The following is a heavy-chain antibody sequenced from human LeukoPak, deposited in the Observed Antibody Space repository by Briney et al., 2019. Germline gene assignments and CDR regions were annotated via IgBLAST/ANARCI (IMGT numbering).Heavy chain of an antibody. CDR2: INPGGRI. Sequence: PSETLSLTCAVYGGSFSGYYWNWIRQPPGKGLEWIGEINPGGRISYNPSLKGRVTISVDMSNNQLSLKVNSVTAADTAMYYCVKSNSRYQPWTLDIWGRGTMVTVSS. V-gene: IGHV4-34*01. J-gene: IGHJ3*02. D-gene: IGHD2-2*01. CDR1: GGSFSGYY. CDR3: VKSNSRYQPWTLDI.